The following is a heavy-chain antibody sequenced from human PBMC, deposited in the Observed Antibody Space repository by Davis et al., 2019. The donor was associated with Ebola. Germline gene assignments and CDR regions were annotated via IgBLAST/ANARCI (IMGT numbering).Heavy chain of an antibody. J-gene: IGHJ4*02. Sequence: ASVKVSCKASGYTFTDSYIHWVRQAPGQGLEWMGLINPSIGNTSLAQKFQGRVTLTRDTSTSTVHMDLGSLKSEDTAIYYCASGEFVDFWGQGTLVTVSS. D-gene: IGHD3-10*01. CDR1: GYTFTDSY. CDR3: ASGEFVDF. V-gene: IGHV1-46*01. CDR2: INPSIGNT.